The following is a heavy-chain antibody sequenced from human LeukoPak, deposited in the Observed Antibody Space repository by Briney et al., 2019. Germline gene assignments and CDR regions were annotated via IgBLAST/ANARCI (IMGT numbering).Heavy chain of an antibody. J-gene: IGHJ4*02. Sequence: GRSLRLSCTASGFAFNTQGMHWVRQAPGKGLEWVAVIWFDGSNEYYADSVKGRFTVSRDNSKNTLYLQMDSLRAEDTAVYYCARDFRKGSYFGLWGQGTLVTVSS. D-gene: IGHD1-14*01. CDR2: IWFDGSNE. CDR1: GFAFNTQG. CDR3: ARDFRKGSYFGL. V-gene: IGHV3-33*01.